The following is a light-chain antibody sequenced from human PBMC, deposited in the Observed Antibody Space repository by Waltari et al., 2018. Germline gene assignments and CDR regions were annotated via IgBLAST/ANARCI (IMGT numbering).Light chain of an antibody. J-gene: IGKJ1*01. Sequence: IQMTQPLSSLSASVGDRDTIPCRASQNINTNLNWYQQKPGKAPTLLIYETSTLQTGVPSRFSGSGSGTDFSLTIVSLQPEEFATYCCQQVFATPWTFGQGTTVEV. CDR1: QNINTN. CDR3: QQVFATPWT. CDR2: ETS. V-gene: IGKV1-39*01.